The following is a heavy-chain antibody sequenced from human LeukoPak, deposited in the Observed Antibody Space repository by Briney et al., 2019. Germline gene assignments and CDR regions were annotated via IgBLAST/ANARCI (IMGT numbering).Heavy chain of an antibody. CDR3: ARSGSGNAYYYYYYMDV. V-gene: IGHV3-7*01. CDR1: GFTFTNSW. D-gene: IGHD3-10*01. CDR2: IKQDGSTK. Sequence: GGSLRLSCAASGFTFTNSWMAWVRQAPGKGLEWVANIKQDGSTKHYADSLKGRFTISRDNPKNSLYLQMNSLRAEDTAVYYCARSGSGNAYYYYYYMDVWGKGTTVTVSS. J-gene: IGHJ6*03.